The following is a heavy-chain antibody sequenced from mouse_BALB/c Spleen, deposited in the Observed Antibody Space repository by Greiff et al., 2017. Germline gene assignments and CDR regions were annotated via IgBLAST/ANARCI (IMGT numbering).Heavy chain of an antibody. CDR1: GFSLSTSGMG. V-gene: IGHV8-12*01. J-gene: IGHJ2*01. CDR2: IYWDDDK. D-gene: IGHD1-1*01. CDR3: ARRSGITTVVATDFDY. Sequence: QVTLKVSGPGILQPSQTLSLTCSFSGFSLSTSGMGVSWIRQPSGKGLEWLAYIYWDDDKRYNPSLKSRLTISKDTSSNQVFLKITSVDTADTATYYCARRSGITTVVATDFDYWGQGTTLTVSS.